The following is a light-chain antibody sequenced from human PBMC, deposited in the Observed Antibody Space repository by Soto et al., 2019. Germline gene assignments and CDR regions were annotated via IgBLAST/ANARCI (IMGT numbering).Light chain of an antibody. CDR1: SSNIGAGYD. CDR2: GNS. J-gene: IGLJ2*01. Sequence: QSVLTQPPSVSGAPGQRVTISCTGSSSNIGAGYDVHWYQQLPGTAPKLLIYGNSNRPSGVPDRFSGSKSGTSASLAITVLHAEDEADYYCQSYDSSLSGSVFGGGTKVTVL. CDR3: QSYDSSLSGSV. V-gene: IGLV1-40*01.